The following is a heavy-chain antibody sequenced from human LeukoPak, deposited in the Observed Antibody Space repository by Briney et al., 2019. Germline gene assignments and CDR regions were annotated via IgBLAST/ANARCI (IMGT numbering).Heavy chain of an antibody. CDR1: GGTFSSYA. J-gene: IGHJ3*02. CDR3: AREDRTPRDDAFDI. CDR2: MNPNSGNT. D-gene: IGHD1-14*01. Sequence: GASVKVSCKASGGTFSSYAISWVRQAPGQGLEWMGWMNPNSGNTGYAQKFQGRVTMTRNTSISTAYMQLSSLRSEDTAVYYCAREDRTPRDDAFDIWGQGTMVTVSS. V-gene: IGHV1-8*02.